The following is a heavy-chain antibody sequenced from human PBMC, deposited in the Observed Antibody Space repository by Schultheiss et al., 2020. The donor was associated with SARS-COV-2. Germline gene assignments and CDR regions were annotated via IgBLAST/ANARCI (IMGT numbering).Heavy chain of an antibody. CDR1: GFNFSNYW. V-gene: IGHV3-74*01. Sequence: GASLKISCAASGFNFSNYWMHWVRQAPGKGLVWVSRINHDGSGTTYADSVKGRFTIARDNAKNTLSLQMRSLRAEDTAVYYCAKVTVATSLTDSYYFYGMDVWGQGTTVTVSS. CDR2: INHDGSGT. J-gene: IGHJ6*02. CDR3: AKVTVATSLTDSYYFYGMDV. D-gene: IGHD5-12*01.